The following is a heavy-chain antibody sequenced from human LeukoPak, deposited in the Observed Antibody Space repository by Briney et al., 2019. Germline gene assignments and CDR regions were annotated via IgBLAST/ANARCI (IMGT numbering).Heavy chain of an antibody. Sequence: SETLSLTCTVSGGSISSSSYYWGWIRQPPGKGLEGIGSIYYSGSTYYNPSLKSRVTISVDTSKNQFSLKLSSVTAADTAVYYCARHPPYYDFWSGVAQLWFDPWGQGTLVTVSS. D-gene: IGHD3-3*01. CDR3: ARHPPYYDFWSGVAQLWFDP. CDR1: GGSISSSSYY. CDR2: IYYSGST. V-gene: IGHV4-39*01. J-gene: IGHJ5*02.